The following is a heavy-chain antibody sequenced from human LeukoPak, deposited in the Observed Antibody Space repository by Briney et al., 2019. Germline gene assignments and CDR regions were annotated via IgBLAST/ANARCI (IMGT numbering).Heavy chain of an antibody. CDR3: AKDQKRGYSYGYLFYHYYMGV. V-gene: IGHV1-2*02. CDR2: INPNSGGT. CDR1: GYTFTGYY. D-gene: IGHD5-18*01. J-gene: IGHJ6*03. Sequence: ASVKVSCKASGYTFTGYYMHWVRQAPGQGLEWMGWINPNSGGTNYAQKFQGRVTMTRDTSISTAYMELSRLRSDDTAVYYCAKDQKRGYSYGYLFYHYYMGVWGKGTTVTISS.